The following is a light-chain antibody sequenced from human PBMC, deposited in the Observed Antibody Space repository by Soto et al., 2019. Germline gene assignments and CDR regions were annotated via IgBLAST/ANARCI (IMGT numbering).Light chain of an antibody. CDR1: QRINTW. CDR2: KAS. J-gene: IGKJ2*01. Sequence: DIQMTQSPSTLSASVGDRVTITCRASQRINTWLAWYQQKPGKAPNLLLYKASSLQTGAPSRFSGSGSGTEFTLNITSLQPDDFSTYYCQQYDTYPYTFGQGTKLEIK. CDR3: QQYDTYPYT. V-gene: IGKV1-5*03.